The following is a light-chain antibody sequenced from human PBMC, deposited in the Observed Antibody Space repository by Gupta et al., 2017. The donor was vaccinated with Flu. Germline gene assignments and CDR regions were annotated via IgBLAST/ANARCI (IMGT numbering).Light chain of an antibody. CDR3: QQSDSTPMYS. CDR1: QSISTY. Sequence: DIQMTQSPSSLSASVGDRVTISCRASQSISTYLNWYQQKPGKAPNLLIYAASTLQSGVPSRFSGSGSGTDLTLTISSRQPEDFATYYCQQSDSTPMYSFGQGTKVEIK. J-gene: IGKJ2*03. CDR2: AAS. V-gene: IGKV1-39*01.